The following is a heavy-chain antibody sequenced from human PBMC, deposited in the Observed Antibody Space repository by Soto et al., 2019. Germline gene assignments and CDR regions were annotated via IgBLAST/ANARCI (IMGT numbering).Heavy chain of an antibody. D-gene: IGHD6-19*01. CDR1: GFTFSSYG. CDR2: ISYDGSNK. V-gene: IGHV3-30*18. J-gene: IGHJ6*02. Sequence: QVQLVESGGGVVQPGRSLRLSCAASGFTFSSYGMHWVRQAPGKGLEWVAVISYDGSNKYYADSVKGRFTISRDNSKNTLYLHMNSLRAVDTAAYYCAKDREYSSGWYGTNYYYYGMDVWGQGTTVTVSS. CDR3: AKDREYSSGWYGTNYYYYGMDV.